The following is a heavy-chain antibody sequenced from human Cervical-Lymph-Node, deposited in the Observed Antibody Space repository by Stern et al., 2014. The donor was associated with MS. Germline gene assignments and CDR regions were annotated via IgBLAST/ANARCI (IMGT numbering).Heavy chain of an antibody. J-gene: IGHJ1*01. CDR3: AHIGLPRYSSSWYESYFQH. Sequence: QITLKESGPTLVKPTQTLTLTCTFSGFSLSTSGVGVGWIRQPPGKALEWLALIYWDDDKRYSPSLKSRLTITKDTSKNQVVLTMTNMDPVDTATYYCAHIGLPRYSSSWYESYFQHWGQGTLVTVSS. V-gene: IGHV2-5*02. CDR2: IYWDDDK. D-gene: IGHD6-13*01. CDR1: GFSLSTSGVG.